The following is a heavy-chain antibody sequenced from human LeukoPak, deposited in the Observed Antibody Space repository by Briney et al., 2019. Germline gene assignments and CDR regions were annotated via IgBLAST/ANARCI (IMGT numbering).Heavy chain of an antibody. CDR2: IYYSGSI. D-gene: IGHD2-2*01. CDR3: ARDSSPQAFDI. V-gene: IGHV4-59*12. CDR1: GGSIRGYY. J-gene: IGHJ3*02. Sequence: SETLSLICTVSGGSIRGYYWSWIRQPPGKGLEWIGYIYYSGSINYNPSLKSRVSLSVDTSKNQVSLKLTSVTAADTAVYFCARDSSPQAFDIWGQGTMVTVSS.